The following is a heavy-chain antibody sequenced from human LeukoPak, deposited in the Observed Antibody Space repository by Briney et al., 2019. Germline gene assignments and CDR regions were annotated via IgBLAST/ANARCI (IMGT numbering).Heavy chain of an antibody. J-gene: IGHJ6*02. CDR3: ARDQEAVTTDYFYYGMNV. V-gene: IGHV1-69*04. D-gene: IGHD4-11*01. CDR2: IIPMLGMA. CDR1: GGTFSNYG. Sequence: SAKVSCKASGGTFSNYGISWVRQAPGQGLEWMGRIIPMLGMANYAQKFQGRVTITADKSTSTAYMELSSLRSEDTAVYYCARDQEAVTTDYFYYGMNVWGQGTTLTVSS.